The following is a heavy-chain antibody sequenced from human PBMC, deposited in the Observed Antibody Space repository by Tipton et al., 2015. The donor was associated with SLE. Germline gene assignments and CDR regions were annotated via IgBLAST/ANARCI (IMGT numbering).Heavy chain of an antibody. D-gene: IGHD3-16*02. CDR3: ATGRHDYVWGSDPVPDAFDL. J-gene: IGHJ3*01. CDR1: GGVISEYY. V-gene: IGHV4-4*07. Sequence: TLSLTCTVSGGVISEYYWGWIRQHAGKGLEWIGRIYTGGKTKYNPSLESRVTLSLDTSKNHLALKLRSVTAADTAVYYCATGRHDYVWGSDPVPDAFDLWGQGTMVSVSS. CDR2: IYTGGKT.